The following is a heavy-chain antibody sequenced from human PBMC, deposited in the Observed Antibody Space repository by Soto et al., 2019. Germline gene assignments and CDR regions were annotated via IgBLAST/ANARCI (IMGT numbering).Heavy chain of an antibody. CDR1: GGSISSSSYY. J-gene: IGHJ4*02. Sequence: SETLSLTCAVSGGSISSSSYYWGWIRQPPGKGLEWIGSIYYSGSTYYNPSLKSRVTISVDTSKNQFSLKLSSVTAADTAVYYCARHDPSVTTLDYWGQGTPVTVSS. D-gene: IGHD4-17*01. V-gene: IGHV4-39*01. CDR2: IYYSGST. CDR3: ARHDPSVTTLDY.